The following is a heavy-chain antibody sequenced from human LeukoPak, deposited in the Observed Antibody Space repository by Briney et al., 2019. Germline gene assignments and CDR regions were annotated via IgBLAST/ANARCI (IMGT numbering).Heavy chain of an antibody. CDR2: INPSGGST. Sequence: ASVKVSCKASGYTFTNYYIHWVRQAPGQGLEWMGIINPSGGSTSSAQKFQGRVTMTRDTSTSTVYMEMSSLRSEDTAVYCCARVSGYCSGGRCYGLPSHGMDVWGQGTTVTVSS. V-gene: IGHV1-46*01. CDR1: GYTFTNYY. D-gene: IGHD2-15*01. CDR3: ARVSGYCSGGRCYGLPSHGMDV. J-gene: IGHJ6*02.